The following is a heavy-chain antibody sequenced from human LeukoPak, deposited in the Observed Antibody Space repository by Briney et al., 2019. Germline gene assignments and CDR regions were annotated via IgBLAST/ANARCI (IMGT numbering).Heavy chain of an antibody. V-gene: IGHV4-34*01. Sequence: PSETLSLTCAVYGGSFSGYYWSWIRQPPGKGLEWIGEINHSGSTNYNPSLKSRVTISVDTSKNQFSLKLSSVTAADTAVYYCARMGFSDYYDSRPFNWGQGTLVTVSS. D-gene: IGHD3-22*01. J-gene: IGHJ4*02. CDR3: ARMGFSDYYDSRPFN. CDR1: GGSFSGYY. CDR2: INHSGST.